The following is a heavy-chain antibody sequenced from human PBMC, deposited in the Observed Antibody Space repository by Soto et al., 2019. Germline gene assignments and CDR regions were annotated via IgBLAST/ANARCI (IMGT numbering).Heavy chain of an antibody. J-gene: IGHJ4*02. CDR1: GFSLSTIGLG. V-gene: IGHV2-5*02. D-gene: IGHD1-7*01. CDR2: IYWDDDK. Sequence: QITLKESGPTLVKPTQTLTLTCTFSGFSLSTIGLGVGWIRQPPGKALEWLALIYWDDDKRYSPSLKSRLTXTXXTSKNQVVLTMTNMDPVDTATYYCAHVGLELRLDYWGQGTLVTVSS. CDR3: AHVGLELRLDY.